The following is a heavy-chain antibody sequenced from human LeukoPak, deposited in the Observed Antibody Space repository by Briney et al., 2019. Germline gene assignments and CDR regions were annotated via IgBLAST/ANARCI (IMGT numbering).Heavy chain of an antibody. CDR3: AVRPIGYCSSTSCLNWFDP. V-gene: IGHV4-39*01. CDR2: IYYSGRT. D-gene: IGHD2-2*01. J-gene: IGHJ5*02. Sequence: PSETLSLTCTVSGGSISSTSYYWGWIRQPPGKGLEWIGSIYYSGRTYYNPSLKSRVTISVDTSKNQFSLELSSVTAADTAVYYCAVRPIGYCSSTSCLNWFDPWGQGTLVTVSS. CDR1: GGSISSTSYY.